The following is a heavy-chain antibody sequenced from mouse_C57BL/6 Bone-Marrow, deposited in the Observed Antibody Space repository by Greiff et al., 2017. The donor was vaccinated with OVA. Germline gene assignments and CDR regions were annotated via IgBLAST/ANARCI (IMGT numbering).Heavy chain of an antibody. CDR1: GFTFRSYG. CDR3: ARPSRIGSSYDFDY. D-gene: IGHD1-1*01. Sequence: EVQLVESGGELVKPGGSLKLPCAASGFTFRSYGMSWVRPTPDKRLEWVATISSGGSYTYYPDSVKGRFTISRDNAKNTLYLQMSSLKSEDTAMYYCARPSRIGSSYDFDYWGQGTTLTVSS. V-gene: IGHV5-6*01. J-gene: IGHJ2*01. CDR2: ISSGGSYT.